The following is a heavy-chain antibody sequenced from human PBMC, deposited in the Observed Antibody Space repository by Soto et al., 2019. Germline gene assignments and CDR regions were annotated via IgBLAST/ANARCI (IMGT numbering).Heavy chain of an antibody. CDR1: GFTFSGSA. CDR3: TRPYCSGGSCYSLPFDY. V-gene: IGHV3-73*01. Sequence: EVQLVESGGGLVQPGGSLKLSCAASGFTFSGSAMHWVRQASGKGLEWVGRIRSKANSYATAYAASVKGRFTISRDDSKNTAYLQMNSLKTEDTAVYYGTRPYCSGGSCYSLPFDYWGQGTLVTVSS. J-gene: IGHJ4*02. D-gene: IGHD2-15*01. CDR2: IRSKANSYAT.